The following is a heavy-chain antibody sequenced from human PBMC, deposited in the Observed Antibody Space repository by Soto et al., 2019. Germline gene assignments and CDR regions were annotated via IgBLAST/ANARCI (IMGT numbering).Heavy chain of an antibody. CDR2: ISSDGNNK. CDR1: GFSFSSFA. J-gene: IGHJ4*02. CDR3: ARAFPRVLDY. Sequence: GGSLRLSCAASGFSFSSFALHWVRQAPGKGLEWVALISSDGNNKYYVDSVKGRFTISRDNSQNTLYLQMNSLRPEDTAVFYCARAFPRVLDYWGQGTLVTVYS. D-gene: IGHD3-16*01. V-gene: IGHV3-30-3*01.